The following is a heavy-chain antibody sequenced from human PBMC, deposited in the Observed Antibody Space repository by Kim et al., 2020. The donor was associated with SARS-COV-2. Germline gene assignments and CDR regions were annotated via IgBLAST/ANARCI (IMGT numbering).Heavy chain of an antibody. CDR3: ARIVGATHDAFDI. V-gene: IGHV3-21*01. J-gene: IGHJ3*02. CDR1: GFTFSSYS. D-gene: IGHD1-26*01. CDR2: ISSSSSYI. Sequence: GGSLRLSCAASGFTFSSYSMNWVRQAPGKGLEWVSSISSSSSYIYYADSVKGRFTISRDNAKNSLYLQMNSLRAEDTAVYYCARIVGATHDAFDIWGQGTMVTVSS.